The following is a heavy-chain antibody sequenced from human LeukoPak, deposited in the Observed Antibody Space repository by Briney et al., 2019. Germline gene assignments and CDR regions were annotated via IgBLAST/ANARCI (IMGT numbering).Heavy chain of an antibody. J-gene: IGHJ4*02. D-gene: IGHD3-22*01. CDR3: AKGGPSNYYDSSGYPSHFDY. V-gene: IGHV3-23*01. CDR1: GFTFSSYA. CDR2: ISGSGGST. Sequence: PGGSLRLSCAASGFTFSSYAMGWVRQAPGKGLEWVSAISGSGGSTYYADSVKGRFTISRDNSKNTLYLQMDSLRAEDTAVYYCAKGGPSNYYDSSGYPSHFDYWGQGTLVTVSS.